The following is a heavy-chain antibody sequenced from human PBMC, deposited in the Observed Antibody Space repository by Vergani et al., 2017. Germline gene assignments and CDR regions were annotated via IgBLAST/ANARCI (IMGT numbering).Heavy chain of an antibody. CDR1: GFTFSSYS. V-gene: IGHV3-21*04. J-gene: IGHJ3*02. CDR2: ISSSSSYI. D-gene: IGHD2-15*01. CDR3: ARGAANDAFDI. Sequence: EVQLVESGGGLVKPGGSLRLSCAASGFTFSSYSMNWVRQAPGKGLEWVSSISSSSSYIYYADSVKGRFTISRDNAKNTLYLQMNSLRAEDTAVYYCARGAANDAFDIWGQGTMVTVSS.